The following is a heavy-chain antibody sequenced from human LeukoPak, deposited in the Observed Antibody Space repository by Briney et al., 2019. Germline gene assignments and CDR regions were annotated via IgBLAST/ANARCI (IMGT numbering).Heavy chain of an antibody. CDR2: ISYDGSNK. CDR3: ARARSIAAAGFPAESFQH. Sequence: GGSLRLSCAASGFTFSSYAMHWVRQAPGKGLEWVAVISYDGSNKYYADSVKGRFTISRDNSKNTLYLQVNSPRAEDTAVYYCARARSIAAAGFPAESFQHWGQGTLVTVSS. CDR1: GFTFSSYA. D-gene: IGHD6-13*01. J-gene: IGHJ1*01. V-gene: IGHV3-30-3*01.